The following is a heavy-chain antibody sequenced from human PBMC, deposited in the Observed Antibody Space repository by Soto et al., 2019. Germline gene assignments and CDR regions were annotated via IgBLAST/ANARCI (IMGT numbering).Heavy chain of an antibody. D-gene: IGHD2-15*01. CDR2: IDASDSYT. Sequence: EVQLVQSGAEVKKPGESLRISCQGSGYSFTNYWISWVRQMPGKGLEWMGRIDASDSYTNYSPSFQGHVTISVDKSIXTXYXXWSSLKASDTAMYYCARAHGLRGPIPTSSYHGMDVWGQGTTVTVSS. CDR3: ARAHGLRGPIPTSSYHGMDV. V-gene: IGHV5-10-1*01. CDR1: GYSFTNYW. J-gene: IGHJ6*02.